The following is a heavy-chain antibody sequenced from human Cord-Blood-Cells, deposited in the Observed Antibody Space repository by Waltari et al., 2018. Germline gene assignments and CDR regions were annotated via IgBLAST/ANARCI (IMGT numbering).Heavy chain of an antibody. CDR2: INPSGGST. CDR1: GSTSTTYY. CDR3: ARELLVVPAEIWFDA. D-gene: IGHD2-2*01. V-gene: IGHV1-46*01. Sequence: QVHRVQSGAELKKPEASVKVSCKASGSTSTTYYLHWLRQAPGQGLEWMGIINPSGGSTNYAQKFQGRVTMTRDTSTSTVYMELISLGSEDTAVYYCARELLVVPAEIWFDAWGQGTLVTVAS. J-gene: IGHJ5*02.